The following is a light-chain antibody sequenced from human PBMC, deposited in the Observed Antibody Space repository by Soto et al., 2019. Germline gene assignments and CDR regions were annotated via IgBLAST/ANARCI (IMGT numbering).Light chain of an antibody. V-gene: IGLV2-14*01. CDR3: SSYTRTSTYV. J-gene: IGLJ1*01. CDR2: DVS. Sequence: QSVLTQPASVSGSPGQSITISCTGTGSDVGGYNYVSWYQQHPGKAPKLMIYDVSNRPSGVSNRFSGSKSGNTASLTISGLQAEDEADYHCSSYTRTSTYVFGTGTKVTVL. CDR1: GSDVGGYNY.